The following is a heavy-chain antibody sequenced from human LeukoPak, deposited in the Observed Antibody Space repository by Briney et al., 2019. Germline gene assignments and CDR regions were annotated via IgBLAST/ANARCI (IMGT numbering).Heavy chain of an antibody. V-gene: IGHV3-23*01. CDR3: AKPGSETYYYYYGMDV. Sequence: GGSLRLSCAASGFTFSSYAMSWVRQAPGKGLEWVSAISGSGGSTYYADSVKGRFTISRDNSKNTLYLQMNSLRAEDTAVYYCAKPGSETYYYYYGMDVWGQGTTVTVSS. D-gene: IGHD3-10*01. CDR1: GFTFSSYA. CDR2: ISGSGGST. J-gene: IGHJ6*02.